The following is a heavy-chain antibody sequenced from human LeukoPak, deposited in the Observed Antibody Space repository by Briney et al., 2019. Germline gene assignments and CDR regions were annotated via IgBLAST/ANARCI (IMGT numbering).Heavy chain of an antibody. J-gene: IGHJ6*03. V-gene: IGHV5-51*01. CDR2: IYPGDSDT. CDR1: GYSFTSYW. CDR3: ARHVPYYDSSGYYYNYYYYMDV. D-gene: IGHD3-22*01. Sequence: GESLKISCKGSGYSFTSYWIGWVRQMPGKGLEWMGIIYPGDSDTGYSPSFQGQVTISADKSISTAYLQWSSLKASDTAMYYCARHVPYYDSSGYYYNYYYYMDVWGKGTTVTVSS.